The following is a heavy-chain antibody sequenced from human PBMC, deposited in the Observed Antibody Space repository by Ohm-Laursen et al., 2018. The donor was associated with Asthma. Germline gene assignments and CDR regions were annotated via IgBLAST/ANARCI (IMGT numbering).Heavy chain of an antibody. CDR3: TTDGARYCSGGSCYPEYFQH. Sequence: SLRLSCAASGFTFSNTWMSWVRQAPGKGLEWVGRIKSKTDGGTTDYAAPVKGRFTISRDDSKNTLYLQMNSLKTEDTAVYYCTTDGARYCSGGSCYPEYFQHWGQGTLVTVSS. CDR1: GFTFSNTW. J-gene: IGHJ1*01. V-gene: IGHV3-15*01. CDR2: IKSKTDGGTT. D-gene: IGHD2-15*01.